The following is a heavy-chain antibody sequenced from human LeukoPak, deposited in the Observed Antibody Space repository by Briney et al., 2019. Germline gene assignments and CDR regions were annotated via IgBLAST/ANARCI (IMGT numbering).Heavy chain of an antibody. Sequence: GASVKVSCKASGYTFTSYDINWVRQATGQGLEWVGWMNPNSGNTGYAQKFQGRVTMTRNTSISTAYMELSSLRSEDTAVYYCARAPQVAYYDFWSGYYTDDDAFDIWGQGTMVTVSS. CDR2: MNPNSGNT. J-gene: IGHJ3*02. CDR1: GYTFTSYD. D-gene: IGHD3-3*01. V-gene: IGHV1-8*01. CDR3: ARAPQVAYYDFWSGYYTDDDAFDI.